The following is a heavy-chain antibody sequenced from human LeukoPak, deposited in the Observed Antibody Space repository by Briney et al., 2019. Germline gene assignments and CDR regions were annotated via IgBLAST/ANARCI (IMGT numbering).Heavy chain of an antibody. V-gene: IGHV1-2*02. CDR2: INPNSGGT. Sequence: GASVKVSCKASGYTFTGYYMHWVRQAPGQGLEWMGWINPNSGGTNYAQKFQGRVTMTRDTSISTAYMELSRLRSDDTAVYYFARDCYYDRSGSAGFQHWGQGTLVTVSS. CDR1: GYTFTGYY. J-gene: IGHJ1*01. D-gene: IGHD3-22*01. CDR3: ARDCYYDRSGSAGFQH.